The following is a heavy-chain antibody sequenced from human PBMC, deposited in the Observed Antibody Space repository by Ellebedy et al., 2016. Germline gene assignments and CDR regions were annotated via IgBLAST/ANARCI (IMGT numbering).Heavy chain of an antibody. CDR3: ARVPTRLTIFGVVIQNNWFDP. CDR1: GYTFTSYG. Sequence: ASVKVSCXASGYTFTSYGISWVRQAPGQGLEWMGWINPNSGGTNYAQKFQGRVTMTRDTSISTAYMELSRLRSDDTAVYYCARVPTRLTIFGVVIQNNWFDPWGQGTLVTVSS. V-gene: IGHV1-2*02. CDR2: INPNSGGT. D-gene: IGHD3-3*01. J-gene: IGHJ5*02.